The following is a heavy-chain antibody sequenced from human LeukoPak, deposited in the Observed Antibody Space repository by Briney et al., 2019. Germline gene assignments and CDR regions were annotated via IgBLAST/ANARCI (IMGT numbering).Heavy chain of an antibody. D-gene: IGHD3-10*01. V-gene: IGHV4-59*01. CDR3: AKTQTRVV. CDR1: GGSISSYY. Sequence: SETLSLTCTVSGGSISSYYWSWIRQPPGKGLEWIGYIYYSGSTNYNPSLKSRVTISVDTPKSQFSLKLSSVTAADTAVYYCAKTQTRVVWGKGTTVTVSS. J-gene: IGHJ6*03. CDR2: IYYSGST.